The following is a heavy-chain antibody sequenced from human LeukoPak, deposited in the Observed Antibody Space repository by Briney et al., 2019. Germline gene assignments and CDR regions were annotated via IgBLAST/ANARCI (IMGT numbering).Heavy chain of an antibody. D-gene: IGHD1-26*01. CDR1: GFTFTNYA. V-gene: IGHV3-23*01. J-gene: IGHJ5*02. CDR2: ISGSGGST. Sequence: GGSLRLSCAASGFTFTNYAMSWVRQAPGKGLEWVSTISGSGGSTYYAPSVKRRFTISRDNSENTPYLQMYSLRAEDTAIYYCAKQMYGLGATDHWGQGTLVTVSS. CDR3: AKQMYGLGATDH.